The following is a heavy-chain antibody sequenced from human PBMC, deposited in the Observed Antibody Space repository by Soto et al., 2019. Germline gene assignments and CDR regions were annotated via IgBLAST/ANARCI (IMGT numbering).Heavy chain of an antibody. D-gene: IGHD2-15*01. CDR3: ARGGGLAGPKYYFDY. V-gene: IGHV3-74*01. CDR2: INSDGSST. CDR1: RFTFSSYW. Sequence: GGSLRLSCAASRFTFSSYWMHWVRQAPGKGLVWVSRINSDGSSTSYADSVKGRFTISRDNAKNTLYLQMNSLRAEDTAVYYCARGGGLAGPKYYFDYWGQGTLVTVSS. J-gene: IGHJ4*02.